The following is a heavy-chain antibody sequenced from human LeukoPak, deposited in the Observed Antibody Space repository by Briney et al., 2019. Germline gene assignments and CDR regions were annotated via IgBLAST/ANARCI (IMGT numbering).Heavy chain of an antibody. Sequence: PGGSLRLSCAASGFTFSSYAMSWVRQAPGKGLEWVSAISGSGGSTYYADSVKGRFTISRDNSKNTLYLQMNSLRAEDTAVYYCARGRGNPTHFDYWGQGTLVTVSS. J-gene: IGHJ4*02. V-gene: IGHV3-23*01. CDR1: GFTFSSYA. D-gene: IGHD3-16*01. CDR2: ISGSGGST. CDR3: ARGRGNPTHFDY.